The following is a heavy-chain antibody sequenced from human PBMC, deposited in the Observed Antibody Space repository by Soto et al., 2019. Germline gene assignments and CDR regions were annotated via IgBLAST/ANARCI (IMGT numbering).Heavy chain of an antibody. CDR2: IYPCHSDT. D-gene: IGHD4-17*01. Sequence: PGESLKISSKGSRYSFSSYCIGWVRQMPGKGLEWRAIIYPCHSDTRYSPSFQGQVTISADKSISTAYLQWSSLKASDTAMYYCGKQSDYAVTPRSRGQATLVTVSS. CDR1: RYSFSSYC. CDR3: GKQSDYAVTPRS. V-gene: IGHV5-51*01. J-gene: IGHJ4*02.